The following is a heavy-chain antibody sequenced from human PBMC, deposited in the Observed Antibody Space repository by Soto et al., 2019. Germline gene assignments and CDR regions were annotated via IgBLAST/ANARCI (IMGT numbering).Heavy chain of an antibody. Sequence: SALVSCKASSVTFTIYAIIWVRQDPGQGLEWMGGIIPISGTANYAQKFQGRVTITADESTSTAYMELSSLRSEDTAVYYCARGSGTTIGVWFDPWGQGTLVTVSS. CDR2: IIPISGTA. V-gene: IGHV1-69*13. J-gene: IGHJ5*02. CDR3: ARGSGTTIGVWFDP. CDR1: SVTFTIYA. D-gene: IGHD1-7*01.